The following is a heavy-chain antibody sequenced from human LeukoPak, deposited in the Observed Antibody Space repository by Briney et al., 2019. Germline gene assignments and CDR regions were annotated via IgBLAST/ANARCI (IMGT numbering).Heavy chain of an antibody. CDR3: ARDGGTSAAGTNYGMDV. CDR2: ISYGGSNK. J-gene: IGHJ6*02. CDR1: GFTFSSYA. V-gene: IGHV3-30-3*01. Sequence: PGGSLRLSCAASGFTFSSYAMHWVRQAPGKGLEWVAVISYGGSNKYYADSVKGRFTISRDNSKNTLYLQMNSLRAEDTAVYYCARDGGTSAAGTNYGMDVWGQGTTVTVSS. D-gene: IGHD6-13*01.